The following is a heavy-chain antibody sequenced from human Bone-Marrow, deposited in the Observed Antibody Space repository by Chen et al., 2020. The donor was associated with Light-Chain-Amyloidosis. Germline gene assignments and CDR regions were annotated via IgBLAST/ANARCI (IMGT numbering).Heavy chain of an antibody. J-gene: IGHJ4*02. CDR3: ARSQSGIYDY. CDR2: TNGDGSAT. D-gene: IGHD1-1*01. CDR1: GFTFSSYW. V-gene: IGHV3-74*02. Sequence: EVLLVESGGGLVQPGGSLRLSCAASGFTFSSYWTHWVRQAPGKGLVWVSRTNGDGSATNYPDFVKGRFTISRDNAKNTLYLQMNSLRAEDTAVYYCARSQSGIYDYWGQGTLVTVSS.